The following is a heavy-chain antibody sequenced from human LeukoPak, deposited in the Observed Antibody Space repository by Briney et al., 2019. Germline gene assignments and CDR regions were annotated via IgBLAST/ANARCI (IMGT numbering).Heavy chain of an antibody. Sequence: GGSLRLSCTASGFTFSDSSMKWVRQAPGKGLEWLSYISSSSTTIYYADSVKGRFTISRDDAKNSLYLQMNSLRAEDTAVYYCARNLNTADDYWGQGILVTVSS. CDR2: ISSSSTTI. CDR3: ARNLNTADDY. CDR1: GFTFSDSS. J-gene: IGHJ4*02. D-gene: IGHD5-18*01. V-gene: IGHV3-48*01.